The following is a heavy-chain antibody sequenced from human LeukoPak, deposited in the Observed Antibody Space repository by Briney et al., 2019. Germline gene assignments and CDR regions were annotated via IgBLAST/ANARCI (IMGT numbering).Heavy chain of an antibody. CDR3: ARDLSEGEVVVTPYY. CDR2: ISSSSSYI. V-gene: IGHV3-21*01. D-gene: IGHD2-21*02. CDR1: GFTFSSYS. Sequence: GGSLRLSCAASGFTFSSYSMNWVRQAPGKGLEWVSSISSSSSYIYYADSVKGRFTISRANSKNTLYLQMNSLRAEDTAVYYCARDLSEGEVVVTPYYWGQGTLVTVSS. J-gene: IGHJ4*02.